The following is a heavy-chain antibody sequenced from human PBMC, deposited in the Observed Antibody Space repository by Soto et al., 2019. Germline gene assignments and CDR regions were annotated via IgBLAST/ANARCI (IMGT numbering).Heavy chain of an antibody. J-gene: IGHJ6*02. D-gene: IGHD3-16*01. Sequence: QVQLVQSGDEVKKPGASVKVSCKASGYIFVNYGIAWVRQAPRQGLEWMGWISPYTGNTHSASKVQGRLTMTTDTSTSTADMDLGSLTSDATAVYYCVMVDNYVTPTPQDVWGQGTTVTVSS. V-gene: IGHV1-18*01. CDR2: ISPYTGNT. CDR3: VMVDNYVTPTPQDV. CDR1: GYIFVNYG.